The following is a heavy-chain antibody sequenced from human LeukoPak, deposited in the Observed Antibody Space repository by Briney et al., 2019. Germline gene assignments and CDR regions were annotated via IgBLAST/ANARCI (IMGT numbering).Heavy chain of an antibody. CDR3: ARLRLSGGSFSVGWFDP. D-gene: IGHD1-26*01. V-gene: IGHV4-39*07. Sequence: SETLSLTCTVSGGSISSSSYYWGWIRQPPGKGLEWIGSIYYSGSTYYNPSLKSRVTISVDTSKNQFSLRLNSVTAADTAVYFCARLRLSGGSFSVGWFDPWGQGIQVTVSS. CDR1: GGSISSSSYY. CDR2: IYYSGST. J-gene: IGHJ5*02.